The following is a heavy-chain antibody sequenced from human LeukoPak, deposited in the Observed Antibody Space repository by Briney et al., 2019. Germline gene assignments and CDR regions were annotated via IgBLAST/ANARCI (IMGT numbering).Heavy chain of an antibody. CDR1: GFTFSDYY. Sequence: PGGSLRLSCAASGFTFSDYYMSWIRQAPGKGLEWVSYISSSGSTIYYADSVKGRFTISRDNAKNSLYLQMNSLRAEDTAVYYCARTGPRSIFGVVIPYYYYYMDVWGKGTTDTVSS. CDR3: ARTGPRSIFGVVIPYYYYYMDV. D-gene: IGHD3-3*01. J-gene: IGHJ6*03. V-gene: IGHV3-11*01. CDR2: ISSSGSTI.